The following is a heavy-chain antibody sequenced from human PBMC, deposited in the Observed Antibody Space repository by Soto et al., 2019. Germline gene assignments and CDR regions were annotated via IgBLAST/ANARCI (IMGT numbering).Heavy chain of an antibody. V-gene: IGHV2-70*11. CDR3: ARMTSGYDNRSHYYGMDV. D-gene: IGHD5-12*01. CDR2: IDWDDDK. J-gene: IGHJ6*02. Sequence: SGPTLVNPTQTLTLTCTFSGFSLSTSGMCVSWIRQPPGKALEWLARIDWDDDKYYSTYLKTRLTISKDTSKNQVVLTMTNMDPVDTATYYCARMTSGYDNRSHYYGMDVWGQGTTVTVSS. CDR1: GFSLSTSGMC.